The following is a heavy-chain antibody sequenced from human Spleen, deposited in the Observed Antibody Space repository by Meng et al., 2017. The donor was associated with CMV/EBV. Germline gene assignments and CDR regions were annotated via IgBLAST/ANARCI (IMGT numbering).Heavy chain of an antibody. J-gene: IGHJ4*02. CDR2: INHSGST. CDR3: ARSGGIAAAGDY. Sequence: QVQLQQWGAGLLKPSETLSLTCAVYGGSFSGYYWSWIRQPPGKGLEWIGEINHSGSTNYNPSLKSRVTISVDTSKNQFSLKLSSVTAADTAVYYCARSGGIAAAGDYWGQGTLVTVSS. V-gene: IGHV4-34*01. CDR1: GGSFSGYY. D-gene: IGHD6-13*01.